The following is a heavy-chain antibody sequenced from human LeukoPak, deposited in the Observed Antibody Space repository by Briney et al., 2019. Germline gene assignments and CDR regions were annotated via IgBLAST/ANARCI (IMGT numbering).Heavy chain of an antibody. J-gene: IGHJ4*02. V-gene: IGHV3-30-3*01. D-gene: IGHD3-10*01. Sequence: PGGSLRLSCAASGFTFSSYAMHWVRQAPGKGLEWVAVISYDGSNKYYADSVKGRFTISRDNSKNTLYLQMNSLRAEDTAVYYCASSHYYGSGSYYRAQKPDYWGQGTLVTVSS. CDR3: ASSHYYGSGSYYRAQKPDY. CDR2: ISYDGSNK. CDR1: GFTFSSYA.